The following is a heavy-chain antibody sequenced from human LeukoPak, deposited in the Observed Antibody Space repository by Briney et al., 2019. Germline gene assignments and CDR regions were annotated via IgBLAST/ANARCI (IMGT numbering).Heavy chain of an antibody. CDR2: IKQDGSEK. D-gene: IGHD1-26*01. CDR1: GFTFSSYW. J-gene: IGHJ5*02. Sequence: GGSLRLSCAASGFTFSSYWMTWVRQAPGKGLEWVANIKQDGSEKNYVDSVKGRFTISRDNAKSSLFLQMNSLRAEDTAVYYCARDSIVGAIGWFDPWGQGTLVTVSS. V-gene: IGHV3-7*01. CDR3: ARDSIVGAIGWFDP.